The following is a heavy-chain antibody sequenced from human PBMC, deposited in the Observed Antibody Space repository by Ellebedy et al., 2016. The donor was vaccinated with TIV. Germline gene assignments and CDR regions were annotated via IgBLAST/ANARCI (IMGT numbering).Heavy chain of an antibody. V-gene: IGHV3-53*01. J-gene: IGHJ6*04. Sequence: PGGSLRLSCAASGFSVITNYMSWVRQAPGKGLEWASVIYSGGSTYYADSVKGRFTISRDNTKNTVYLQMNSLTVGDTAVYYRARDNYTPYALDVWGEGATVTVSS. CDR2: IYSGGST. CDR3: ARDNYTPYALDV. D-gene: IGHD2-2*02. CDR1: GFSVITNY.